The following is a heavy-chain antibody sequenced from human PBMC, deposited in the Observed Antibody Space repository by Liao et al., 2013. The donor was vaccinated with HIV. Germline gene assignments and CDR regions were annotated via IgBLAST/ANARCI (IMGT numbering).Heavy chain of an antibody. V-gene: IGHV4-30-4*08. D-gene: IGHD6-6*01. Sequence: QVQLQESGPGLVKASQTLSLTCTVSGGSISSGDYYWNWIRQPPGKGLEWIGYIYSSGSTSYNPSLKSRLTISVDTSKNQFSLKLSSVTAADTAIYYCARDAIAARHYYYYYMDVWGKGTTVIVSS. CDR2: IYSSGST. J-gene: IGHJ6*03. CDR1: GGSISSGDYY. CDR3: ARDAIAARHYYYYYMDV.